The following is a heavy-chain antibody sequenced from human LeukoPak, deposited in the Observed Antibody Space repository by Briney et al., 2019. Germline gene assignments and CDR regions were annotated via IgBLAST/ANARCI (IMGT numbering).Heavy chain of an antibody. D-gene: IGHD2-15*01. V-gene: IGHV1-18*01. Sequence: GASVKVSCKASGYTFTSYGISWVRQAPGQGLEWTGWISAYNGNTNYARKLQGRVTMTTDTSTSTAYMELRSLRSDDTAVYYCARADCSGGSCYSAYYYYMDVWGKGTTVTVSS. J-gene: IGHJ6*03. CDR1: GYTFTSYG. CDR2: ISAYNGNT. CDR3: ARADCSGGSCYSAYYYYMDV.